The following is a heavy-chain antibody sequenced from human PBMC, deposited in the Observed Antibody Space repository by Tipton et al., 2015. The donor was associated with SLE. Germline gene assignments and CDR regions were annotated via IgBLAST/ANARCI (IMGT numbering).Heavy chain of an antibody. CDR1: GGSISSSSYY. CDR2: ISHSGST. J-gene: IGHJ5*02. Sequence: GLVKPSETLSLTCTVSGGSISSSSYYWSWIRQPPGKGLEWIGEISHSGSTNYNPSLKSRVSISVDTSKNQFSLKLSSVTAADTAVYYCATQHNWFDPWGQGTLVTVSS. V-gene: IGHV4-39*07. CDR3: ATQHNWFDP.